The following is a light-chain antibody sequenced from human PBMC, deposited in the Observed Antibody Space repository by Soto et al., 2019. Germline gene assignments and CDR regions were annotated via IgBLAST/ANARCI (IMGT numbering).Light chain of an antibody. CDR1: QSVNSRY. CDR2: AAS. Sequence: EIVLTQSPGTLSLSPGERATLSCRASQSVNSRYLAWYQQKPGQAPRLLIYAASSRATGIPDRFSGSGSGTDFTLTISRLEPEVFAVYYCQLYGSSRTFGQGTKVEIK. J-gene: IGKJ1*01. V-gene: IGKV3-20*01. CDR3: QLYGSSRT.